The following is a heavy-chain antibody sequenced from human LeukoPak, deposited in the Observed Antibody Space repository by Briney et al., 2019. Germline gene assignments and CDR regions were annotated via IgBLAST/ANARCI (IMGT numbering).Heavy chain of an antibody. CDR3: ARDGLRGSGSYYYFDY. Sequence: SVKVSCKASGGTFSSYAISWVRQAPGQGLEWMGGIIPIFGTANYAQKFQGRVTITVDESTSTAYMELSSLRSEDTAVYYCARDGLRGSGSYYYFDYWGQGTLVTVSS. D-gene: IGHD3-10*01. CDR2: IIPIFGTA. V-gene: IGHV1-69*01. CDR1: GGTFSSYA. J-gene: IGHJ4*02.